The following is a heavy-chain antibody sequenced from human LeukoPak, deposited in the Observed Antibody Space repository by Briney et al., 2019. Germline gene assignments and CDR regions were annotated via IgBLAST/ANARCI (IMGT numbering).Heavy chain of an antibody. D-gene: IGHD5-24*01. Sequence: SVTVSCKASGGTFSDYAFNWVRQAPGQGLEWMGNIIPKFSTTNYAQNFQDKVTITADESTATAYLGLNSLRSEDTAIFYCARERDAIIDFWGQGTLITVSS. J-gene: IGHJ4*02. CDR3: ARERDAIIDF. CDR1: GGTFSDYA. CDR2: IIPKFSTT. V-gene: IGHV1-69*13.